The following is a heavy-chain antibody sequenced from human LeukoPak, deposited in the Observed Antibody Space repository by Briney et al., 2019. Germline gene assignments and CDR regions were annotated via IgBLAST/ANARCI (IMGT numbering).Heavy chain of an antibody. J-gene: IGHJ4*02. Sequence: PGGSLRLSCAASGFTSSAYDMHWVRHITGGGLEWVSTSGTVGDTFYSDSVKGRFTISRENAKNSVHLQMSSLRVEDSAIYFCVRAAMPYIINGRRFDYRGQGTLVTVSS. CDR1: GFTSSAYD. CDR3: VRAAMPYIINGRRFDY. D-gene: IGHD2-2*01. CDR2: SGTVGDT. V-gene: IGHV3-13*04.